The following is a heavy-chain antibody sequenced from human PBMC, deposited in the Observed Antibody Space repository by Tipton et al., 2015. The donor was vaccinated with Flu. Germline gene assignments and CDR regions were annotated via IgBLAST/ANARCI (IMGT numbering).Heavy chain of an antibody. CDR3: ARIYYYGSGDYYLDS. D-gene: IGHD3-10*01. CDR1: GDSISSGTYY. CDR2: IYTTGST. Sequence: TLSLTCTVSGDSISSGTYYWRWFRQPAGKGLEWIGRIYTTGSTNYNPSLKSRVTISADTSKNKFSLELRSVTAADTAVYYCARIYYYGSGDYYLDSWGQGTLVTVSS. J-gene: IGHJ4*02. V-gene: IGHV4-61*02.